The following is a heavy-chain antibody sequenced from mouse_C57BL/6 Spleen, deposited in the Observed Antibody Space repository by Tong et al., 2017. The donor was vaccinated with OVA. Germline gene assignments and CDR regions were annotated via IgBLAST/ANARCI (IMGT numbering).Heavy chain of an antibody. D-gene: IGHD1-3*01. CDR1: GFNIKNTY. J-gene: IGHJ4*01. CDR2: INPNYGTT. CDR3: ARALKAMDY. V-gene: IGHV1-39*01. Sequence: EVQLQESVAELVRPGDSVKLSCTASGFNIKNTYMHWVKQSNGKSLEWIGVINPNYGTTSYNQKFKGKATLTVDQSSSTAYMQLNSLTSEDSAVYYCARALKAMDYWSQGTSVTVSS.